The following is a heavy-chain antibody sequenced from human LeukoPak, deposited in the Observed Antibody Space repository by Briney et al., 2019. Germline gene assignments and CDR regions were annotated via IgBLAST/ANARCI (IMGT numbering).Heavy chain of an antibody. Sequence: GASVKVSCKASGYTFSGYYMHWGRQAPGQGLEWMGWINPSSGDTNYAQKFQGRVTLTTDTSISAAYMELTSLRSDDTAVYYCVLRYFDHWGQGTLVTVSS. D-gene: IGHD1-14*01. J-gene: IGHJ4*02. CDR2: INPSSGDT. CDR3: VLRYFDH. CDR1: GYTFSGYY. V-gene: IGHV1-2*02.